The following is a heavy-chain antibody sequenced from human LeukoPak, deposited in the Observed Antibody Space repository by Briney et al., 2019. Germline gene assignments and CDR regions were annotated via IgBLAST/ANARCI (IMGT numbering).Heavy chain of an antibody. J-gene: IGHJ5*02. V-gene: IGHV3-30*04. CDR3: ARETYSSSWYGRVNWFDP. Sequence: GRSLRLSCAASGCTFSSYAMHWVREAPGKGLEWVAVISYDGSNKYYADSVKGRFTISRDNSKNTLYLQMNSLRAEDTAVYDCARETYSSSWYGRVNWFDPWGQGTLVTVSS. D-gene: IGHD6-13*01. CDR1: GCTFSSYA. CDR2: ISYDGSNK.